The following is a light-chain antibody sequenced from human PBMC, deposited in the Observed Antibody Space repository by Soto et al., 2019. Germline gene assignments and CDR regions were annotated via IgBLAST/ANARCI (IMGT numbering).Light chain of an antibody. J-gene: IGKJ3*01. CDR3: QQRDTWPPFT. V-gene: IGKV3-11*01. CDR2: EAS. CDR1: QSIRNH. Sequence: EIVLTQSPATLSLSPGERATLSCRASQSIRNHLAWYQQKPGQAPRLLIFEASKRATGIPARFSGSGSGTEFTLPISSLEPEDFAVYYCQQRDTWPPFTFGPGTKVDIK.